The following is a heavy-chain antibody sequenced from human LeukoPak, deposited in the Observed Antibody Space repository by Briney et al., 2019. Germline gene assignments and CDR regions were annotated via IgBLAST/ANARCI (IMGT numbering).Heavy chain of an antibody. J-gene: IGHJ4*02. CDR3: ARDRWLGY. CDR2: IYYSGST. CDR1: GGSISSYY. Sequence: SETLSLTCTVSGGSISSYYWSWVRQPPGKGLEWIGYIYYSGSTNCNPSLKSRVTISVDTSKNQFSLKVSSVTAADTAVYYCARDRWLGYWGQGTLVTVSS. D-gene: IGHD5-18*01. V-gene: IGHV4-59*01.